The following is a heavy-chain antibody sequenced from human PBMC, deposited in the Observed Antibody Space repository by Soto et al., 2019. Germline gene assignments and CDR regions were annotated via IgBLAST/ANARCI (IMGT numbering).Heavy chain of an antibody. CDR3: AREIVDTVTTAWFLDL. CDR1: GFTFSGSD. CDR2: IGTGHDT. V-gene: IGHV3-13*01. J-gene: IGHJ2*01. Sequence: VGSLRLSCAASGFTFSGSDMHWVRQVAGKGLEWVSAIGTGHDTYYPGSVKGRFTISRENAKNSLYLQMNSLRAEDTAVYFCAREIVDTVTTAWFLDLWGRGTLVTV. D-gene: IGHD4-17*01.